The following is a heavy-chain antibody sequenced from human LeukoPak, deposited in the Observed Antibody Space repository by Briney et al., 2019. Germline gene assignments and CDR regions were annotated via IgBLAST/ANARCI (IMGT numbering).Heavy chain of an antibody. Sequence: GGSLRLSCAASGFTFSSYSMNWVRQAPGKGLEWVSSISSSSSYIYYADSVKGRFTISRDNSRNTLYLQMNSLRAEDAALYFCATRPPSATYFAVFDYWGLGTLVTVSS. V-gene: IGHV3-21*04. CDR1: GFTFSSYS. J-gene: IGHJ4*02. CDR3: ATRPPSATYFAVFDY. CDR2: ISSSSSYI. D-gene: IGHD1-26*01.